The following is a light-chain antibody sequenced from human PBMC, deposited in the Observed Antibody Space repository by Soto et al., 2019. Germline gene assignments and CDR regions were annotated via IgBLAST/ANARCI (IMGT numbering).Light chain of an antibody. CDR1: SSDVGGYNY. CDR3: SSYTSSSTPYV. CDR2: DVT. J-gene: IGLJ1*01. V-gene: IGLV2-14*01. Sequence: QSALTQPASVSGSPGQSITISCTGTSSDVGGYNYVSWYQQHPVKAPKLMIYDVTNRPSGVSDRFSGSKSGNTASLTISGLQGEDEGDYYCSSYTSSSTPYVFGPGTKVTVL.